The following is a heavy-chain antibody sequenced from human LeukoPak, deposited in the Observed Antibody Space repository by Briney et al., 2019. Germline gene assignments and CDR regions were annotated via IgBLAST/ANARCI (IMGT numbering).Heavy chain of an antibody. CDR1: GFTVSSNY. CDR3: AKYKAMGLWSPFDY. Sequence: GGSLRLSCAASGFTVSSNYMSWVRQAPGKGLEWVSVIYSGGSTYYADSVKGRFTISRDNSKNTLYLQMNSLRAEDTAVYYCAKYKAMGLWSPFDYWGQGTLVTVSS. J-gene: IGHJ4*02. D-gene: IGHD5-18*01. V-gene: IGHV3-53*01. CDR2: IYSGGST.